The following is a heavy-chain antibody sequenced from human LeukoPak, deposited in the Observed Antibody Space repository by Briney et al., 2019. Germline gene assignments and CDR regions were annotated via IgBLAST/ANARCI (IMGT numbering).Heavy chain of an antibody. CDR2: ISSSGSTI. Sequence: PGGSLRLACAASGFTFSDYEMNWVRQAPGKGLEWVSYISSSGSTIYHADSVRGRFTISRDNTKNSLYLQMNSLRAEDTAFYYCASGSGGPRRGAFDIWGQGTLVAISS. J-gene: IGHJ3*02. CDR3: ASGSGGPRRGAFDI. D-gene: IGHD3-16*01. CDR1: GFTFSDYE. V-gene: IGHV3-48*03.